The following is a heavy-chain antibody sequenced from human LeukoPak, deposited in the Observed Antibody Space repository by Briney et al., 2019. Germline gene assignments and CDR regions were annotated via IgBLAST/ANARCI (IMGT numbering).Heavy chain of an antibody. Sequence: SETLSLTCTASGVSIGNFFWSWLRQSPGEGLEWIGFIYENGRTSYNPSLKSRVTISVDMSKNQFSLRLTSMTAADTAVYYCARDWELGHWGRGILVTVTS. CDR1: GVSIGNFF. V-gene: IGHV4-59*01. D-gene: IGHD1-26*01. J-gene: IGHJ4*02. CDR2: IYENGRT. CDR3: ARDWELGH.